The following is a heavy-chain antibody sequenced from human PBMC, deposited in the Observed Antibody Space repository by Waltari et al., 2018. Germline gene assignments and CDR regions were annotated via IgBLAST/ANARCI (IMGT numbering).Heavy chain of an antibody. V-gene: IGHV4-59*01. J-gene: IGHJ3*02. CDR2: VYYSGST. CDR3: ARSLFYAFDI. D-gene: IGHD3-3*01. Sequence: QVQLQESGPGLVKPSETLSLTCTVSGGSISSYYWSWIRQPPGKGLEWIAYVYYSGSTTYNPSLKSRVTISVDTSKNQFSLKLSSVTAADTAVYYCARSLFYAFDIWGQGTMVTVSS. CDR1: GGSISSYY.